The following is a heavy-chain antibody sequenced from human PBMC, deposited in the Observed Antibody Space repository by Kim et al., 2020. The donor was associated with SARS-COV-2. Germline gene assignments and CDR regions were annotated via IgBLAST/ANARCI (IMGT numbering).Heavy chain of an antibody. D-gene: IGHD3-22*01. Sequence: SVKGRVTISRDNAKNTLYLQMNSLRPEDTAVYYCARAGDYDISGYYGFFHHWGQGVLVTVSS. CDR3: ARAGDYDISGYYGFFHH. J-gene: IGHJ1*01. V-gene: IGHV3-74*01.